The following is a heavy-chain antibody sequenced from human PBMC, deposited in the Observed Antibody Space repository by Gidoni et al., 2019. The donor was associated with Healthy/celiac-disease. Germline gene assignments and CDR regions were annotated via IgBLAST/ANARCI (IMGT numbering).Heavy chain of an antibody. D-gene: IGHD2-15*01. CDR2: IYYSGST. Sequence: QVQLQESGPGLVKPSQTLSLTCTVSGGSISSGGYYWSWIRQHPGKGLEWIGYIYYSGSTYYNPSLKSRVTISVDTSKNQFSLKLSSVTAADTAVYYCARSSYCSGGSCYAWHYWGQGTLVTVSS. V-gene: IGHV4-31*03. CDR1: GGSISSGGYY. CDR3: ARSSYCSGGSCYAWHY. J-gene: IGHJ4*02.